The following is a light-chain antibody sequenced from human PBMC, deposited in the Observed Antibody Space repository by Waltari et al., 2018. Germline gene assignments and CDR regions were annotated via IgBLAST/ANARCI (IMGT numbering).Light chain of an antibody. Sequence: NFLLTQPHSVSESPGTTVIISCTRSGGSIVNNYVQWYQHRPGSAPSIVIYEDDQRPTGFPDPFSGSIDSSSNSASLTISGLKTADEADYYCQSYTSSAVFGGGTKLTV. J-gene: IGLJ3*02. CDR3: QSYTSSAV. CDR1: GGSIVNNY. CDR2: EDD. V-gene: IGLV6-57*04.